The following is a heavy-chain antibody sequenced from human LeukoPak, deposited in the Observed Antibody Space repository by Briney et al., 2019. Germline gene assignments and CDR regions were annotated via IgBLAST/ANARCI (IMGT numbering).Heavy chain of an antibody. J-gene: IGHJ4*02. D-gene: IGHD2-2*01. CDR2: IKQDGSEK. V-gene: IGHV3-7*01. CDR1: GFTFSTYW. CDR3: ASGGYQLLWY. Sequence: RGSLRLSCAASGFTFSTYWMSWVRQAPGTGLEWVASIKQDGSEKSYVDSVKGRFTISRDNAKNSLYLQMNSLRAEDTAVYYCASGGYQLLWYWGQGTLVTVSS.